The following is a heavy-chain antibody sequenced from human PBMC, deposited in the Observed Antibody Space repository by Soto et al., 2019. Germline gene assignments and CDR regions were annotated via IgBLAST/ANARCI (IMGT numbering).Heavy chain of an antibody. CDR3: ARHRGYYYDSSGYYPDY. CDR2: IYWDDDK. D-gene: IGHD3-22*01. V-gene: IGHV2-5*02. Sequence: QITLKESGPTLVKPTQTLTLTCTSSGFSLSTSGVGVGWIRQPPGKALEWLALIYWDDDKRYSPSLKSRLTITKDTSKNQVVLTMTNMDPVDTATYYCARHRGYYYDSSGYYPDYWGQGTLVTVSS. CDR1: GFSLSTSGVG. J-gene: IGHJ4*02.